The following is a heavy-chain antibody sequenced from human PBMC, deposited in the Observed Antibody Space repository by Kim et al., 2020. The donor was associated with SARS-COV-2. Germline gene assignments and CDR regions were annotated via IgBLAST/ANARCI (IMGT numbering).Heavy chain of an antibody. D-gene: IGHD3-10*01. V-gene: IGHV4-59*13. CDR1: GGSISDTY. CDR3: ARGGWSLDF. CDR2: VHYTGTA. Sequence: SETLSLTCTVSGGSISDTYWTWIRQPPGKGLDWIGYVHYTGTALYNPSLTSRVSMSVDTAKNQFSLRLRSVTAADTAVYYCARGGWSLDFWGQGTLVTVS. J-gene: IGHJ1*01.